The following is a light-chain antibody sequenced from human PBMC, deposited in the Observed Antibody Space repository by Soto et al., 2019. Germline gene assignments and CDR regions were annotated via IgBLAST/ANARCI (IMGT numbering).Light chain of an antibody. CDR2: KAS. CDR1: QSISIW. J-gene: IGKJ1*01. CDR3: QQYNRYCT. Sequence: DIQMTQSPSTLSASVGDRVTITCRASQSISIWLAWYQHKAGKAPKLLIYKASSLESGVPSRFSGSGSGTEFTLTISSLPPDDFATYYCQQYNRYCTFGQGTKVEIK. V-gene: IGKV1-5*03.